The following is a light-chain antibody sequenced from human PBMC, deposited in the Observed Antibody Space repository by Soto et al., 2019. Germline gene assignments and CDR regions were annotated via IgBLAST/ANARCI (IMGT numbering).Light chain of an antibody. CDR3: QQSYSTPR. J-gene: IGKJ2*03. CDR2: AAS. Sequence: DIQMTQSPSSLSASVGDRVTITCRASQSISSYLNWYQQKPGKAPKLLIYAASSLQSGVPSRFSGSGSGTYFTLTISSLQPEDFATYYWQQSYSTPRFGQGTKLEIK. V-gene: IGKV1-39*01. CDR1: QSISSY.